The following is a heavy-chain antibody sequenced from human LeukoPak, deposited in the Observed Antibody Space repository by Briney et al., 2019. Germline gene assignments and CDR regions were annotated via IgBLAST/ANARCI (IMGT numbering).Heavy chain of an antibody. V-gene: IGHV4-30-2*01. D-gene: IGHD3-22*01. J-gene: IGHJ3*02. CDR1: GGSISSGGYS. CDR2: IYHSGST. CDR3: ASNYYDSSGYYAFDI. Sequence: SETLSLTCAVSGGSISSGGYSWSWIRQPPGKGLEWIGYIYHSGSTYYNPFLKSRVTISVDRSKNQFSLKLSSVTAADTAVYYCASNYYDSSGYYAFDIWGQGTMVTVSS.